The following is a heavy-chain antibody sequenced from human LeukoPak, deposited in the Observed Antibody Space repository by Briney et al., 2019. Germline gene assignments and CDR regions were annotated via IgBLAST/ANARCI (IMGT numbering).Heavy chain of an antibody. J-gene: IGHJ6*02. V-gene: IGHV5-51*01. CDR1: GYSFTSYW. D-gene: IGHD2-2*01. CDR3: ARVQQYYYYGMDV. CDR2: IYPGDSDT. Sequence: GESLKVSCKGSGYSFTSYWIGWVRQMPGKGLEWMGIIYPGDSDTRYSPSFQGQVTISADKSISTAYLQWSSLKASDTAMYYCARVQQYYYYGMDVWGQGTTVTVSS.